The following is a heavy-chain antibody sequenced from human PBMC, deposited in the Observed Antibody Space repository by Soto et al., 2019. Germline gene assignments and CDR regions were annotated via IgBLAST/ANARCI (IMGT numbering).Heavy chain of an antibody. V-gene: IGHV1-69*13. CDR2: IISIFGTA. J-gene: IGHJ4*02. CDR3: ARLYSYGPGDY. CDR1: GGTFSSYA. Sequence: GASVKVSCKASGGTFSSYAISWVRQAPGQGLEWMGGIISIFGTANYAQKFQGRVTITADESTSTAYMELSSLRSEDTAVYYCARLYSYGPGDYWGQGTLVTVSS. D-gene: IGHD5-18*01.